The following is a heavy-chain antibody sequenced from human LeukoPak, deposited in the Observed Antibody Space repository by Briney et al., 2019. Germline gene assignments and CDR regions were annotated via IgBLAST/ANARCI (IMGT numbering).Heavy chain of an antibody. Sequence: SETLSLTCTVSGGSICTYYWSWIRQPAGEGLEWIGRIYTSEYTNYNSSLQSRVTISVDKSKNQFSLRLTSVTAADTAVYFCARGQQVAQVDHYSYYMDVWGKGTTVIVS. V-gene: IGHV4-4*07. D-gene: IGHD1-1*01. CDR3: ARGQQVAQVDHYSYYMDV. J-gene: IGHJ6*03. CDR2: IYTSEYT. CDR1: GGSICTYY.